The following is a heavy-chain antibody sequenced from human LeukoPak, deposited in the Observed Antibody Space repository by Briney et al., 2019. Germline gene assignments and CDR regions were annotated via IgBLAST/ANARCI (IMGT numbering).Heavy chain of an antibody. V-gene: IGHV4-34*01. Sequence: SETLSLTCAVYGGSFSGYYWSWIRQPPGKGLEWIGEINHSGSTNYNPSLKSRVTISVDTSKNQFSLKLSSVTAADTAVYYCARETSSYYDSSPDPYNWFDPWGQGTLVTVSS. D-gene: IGHD3-22*01. CDR1: GGSFSGYY. CDR2: INHSGST. CDR3: ARETSSYYDSSPDPYNWFDP. J-gene: IGHJ5*02.